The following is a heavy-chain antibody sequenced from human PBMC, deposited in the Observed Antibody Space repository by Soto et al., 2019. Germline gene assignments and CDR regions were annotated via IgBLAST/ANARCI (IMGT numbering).Heavy chain of an antibody. V-gene: IGHV1-18*01. CDR3: ARVGYYDSSGYYKTIVWFDP. Sequence: ASVKVSCKASGYTFTSYGISWVRQAPGQGLEWMGWISAFNGNTNYAQKLQGRVTMTTDTSTSTAYMELRSLRSDDTAVYYCARVGYYDSSGYYKTIVWFDPWGQGTLVTVSS. CDR1: GYTFTSYG. CDR2: ISAFNGNT. D-gene: IGHD3-22*01. J-gene: IGHJ5*02.